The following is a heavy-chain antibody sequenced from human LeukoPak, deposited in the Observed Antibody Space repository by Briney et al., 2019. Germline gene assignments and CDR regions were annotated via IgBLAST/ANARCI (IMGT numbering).Heavy chain of an antibody. CDR1: GFTFSDYS. D-gene: IGHD4-17*01. CDR3: ARASTTVPNLLDH. J-gene: IGHJ4*02. Sequence: GGSLRLSCAASGFTFSDYSMNWVRQAPGKGLEWVSWITSSSDSIYYADSVKGRFTISRDNAKNSLYLQTSSLRAEDTAVYYCARASTTVPNLLDHWGRGTLVTVSS. CDR2: ITSSSDSI. V-gene: IGHV3-48*01.